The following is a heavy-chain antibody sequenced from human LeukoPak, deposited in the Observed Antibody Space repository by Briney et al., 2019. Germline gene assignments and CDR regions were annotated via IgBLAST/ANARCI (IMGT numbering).Heavy chain of an antibody. CDR3: AIVVGVAGHYYYYFYMDV. CDR2: IYTSGST. CDR1: GGSISSYY. Sequence: SETLSLTCTVSGGSISSYYWSWIRQPAGKGLEWIGRIYTSGSTNYNPSLKSRVTMSVDTSKNQFSLKLSSVTAADTAVYYCAIVVGVAGHYYYYFYMDVWGKGTTVTVSS. D-gene: IGHD6-19*01. V-gene: IGHV4-4*07. J-gene: IGHJ6*03.